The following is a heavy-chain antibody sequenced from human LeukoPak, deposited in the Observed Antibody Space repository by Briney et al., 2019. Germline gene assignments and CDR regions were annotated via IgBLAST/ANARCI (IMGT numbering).Heavy chain of an antibody. D-gene: IGHD5-12*01. Sequence: SETLSLTCTVSGGSIRSYYWSWIRQPPGKGLEWIGFFSYSGSTNYSPSLRSRVTISVDTSKNQFSLKLNSVTAADTAVYYCARHLDSGYDYWNYWGQGTLVTVSS. CDR3: ARHLDSGYDYWNY. V-gene: IGHV4-59*08. CDR2: FSYSGST. J-gene: IGHJ4*02. CDR1: GGSIRSYY.